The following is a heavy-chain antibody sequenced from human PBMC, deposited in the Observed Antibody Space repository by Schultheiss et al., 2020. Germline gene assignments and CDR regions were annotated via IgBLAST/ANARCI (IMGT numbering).Heavy chain of an antibody. CDR2: IYYSGST. J-gene: IGHJ4*02. D-gene: IGHD5-24*01. CDR3: ARHEDGYNSYYFDY. CDR1: GGSFSGYY. V-gene: IGHV4-59*08. Sequence: SETLSLTCAVYGGSFSGYYWSWIRQPPGKGLEWIGYIYYSGSTNYNPSLKSRVTISVDTSKNQFSLKLSSVAAADTAVYYCARHEDGYNSYYFDYWGQGTLVTVSS.